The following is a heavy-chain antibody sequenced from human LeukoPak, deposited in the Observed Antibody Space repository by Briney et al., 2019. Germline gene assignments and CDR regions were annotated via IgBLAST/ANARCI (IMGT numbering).Heavy chain of an antibody. CDR1: GGSISSGGYS. V-gene: IGHV4-34*01. Sequence: KASETLSLTCAVSGGSISSGGYSWSWVRQPPGKGLEWIGEINHSGSTNYNPALKSRVTISVDTSKKQFSLKLSSVTAADTAVYYCARGPPRGIAAAARPNWFDPWGQGTLVTVSS. CDR3: ARGPPRGIAAAARPNWFDP. D-gene: IGHD6-13*01. J-gene: IGHJ5*02. CDR2: INHSGST.